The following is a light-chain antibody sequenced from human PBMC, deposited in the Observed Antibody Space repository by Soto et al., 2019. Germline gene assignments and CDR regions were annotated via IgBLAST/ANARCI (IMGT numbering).Light chain of an antibody. CDR1: SSDVGTYNL. J-gene: IGLJ1*01. CDR3: CSYAGSSTYV. V-gene: IGLV2-23*01. CDR2: EGS. Sequence: QSALTQPASVSGSPGQASTISCTGTSSDVGTYNLVSWYQHHPGKAPKLMIYEGSKRHSGVSNRFSGSKSGNTASLTISGLQAEAEADYYCCSYAGSSTYVFGTGTKLTVL.